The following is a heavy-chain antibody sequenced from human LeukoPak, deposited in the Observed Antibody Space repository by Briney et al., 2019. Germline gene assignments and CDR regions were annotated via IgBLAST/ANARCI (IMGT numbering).Heavy chain of an antibody. V-gene: IGHV3-21*01. Sequence: GGSLRLSCAASGFTFSSYSMNWVRQAPGKGLEWVSSISSSSSYIYYADSVKGRFTISRDNAKNSLYLQMNSLRAEDTAVYYCARDIAAAGTPYYFGYRGQGTLVTVSS. CDR2: ISSSSSYI. J-gene: IGHJ4*02. CDR1: GFTFSSYS. D-gene: IGHD6-13*01. CDR3: ARDIAAAGTPYYFGY.